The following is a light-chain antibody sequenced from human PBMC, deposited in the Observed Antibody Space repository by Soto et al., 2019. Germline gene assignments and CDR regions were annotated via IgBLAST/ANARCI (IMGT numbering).Light chain of an antibody. J-gene: IGKJ1*01. CDR2: WAS. Sequence: DIVMTQSPDSLAVSMGERATINCKASQSVLYSSNNKNYLTWYRHKPGQPPKLLSYWASNRESGVPDRFSGSGSGTDFTLTISSLQAEDVAVYYCQQYYDNPWTFGQGTKVEIK. CDR3: QQYYDNPWT. V-gene: IGKV4-1*01. CDR1: QSVLYSSNNKNY.